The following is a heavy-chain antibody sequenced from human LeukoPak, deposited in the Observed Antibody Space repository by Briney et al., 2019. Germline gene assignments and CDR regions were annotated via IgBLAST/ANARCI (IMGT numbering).Heavy chain of an antibody. CDR2: IYTSGST. J-gene: IGHJ6*02. Sequence: PSETLSLTCTVSGGSISSGSYYWSWIRQPAGKGLERIGRIYTSGSTNYNPSLKSRVTISVDTSKNQFSLKLSSVTAADTAVYYCARGVMGSSWSHYYYYGMDVWGQGTTVTVSS. V-gene: IGHV4-61*02. D-gene: IGHD6-13*01. CDR1: GGSISSGSYY. CDR3: ARGVMGSSWSHYYYYGMDV.